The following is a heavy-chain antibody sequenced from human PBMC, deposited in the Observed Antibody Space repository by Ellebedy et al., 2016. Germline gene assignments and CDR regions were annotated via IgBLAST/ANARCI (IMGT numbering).Heavy chain of an antibody. D-gene: IGHD3-10*01. CDR2: IYPADSDT. J-gene: IGHJ5*02. V-gene: IGHV5-51*01. Sequence: GESLKISCKGFGYSFTSYWIAWVRQMPGKGLEWMGVIYPADSDTRYNPSFQGQVTISVDKSITTAYLQWSSLRASDTAKYYCARVNMIRGVSVNFFDPWGQGTLVTVSS. CDR1: GYSFTSYW. CDR3: ARVNMIRGVSVNFFDP.